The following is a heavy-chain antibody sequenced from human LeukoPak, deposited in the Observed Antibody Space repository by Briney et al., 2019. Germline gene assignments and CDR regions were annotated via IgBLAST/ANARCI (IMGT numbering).Heavy chain of an antibody. J-gene: IGHJ4*02. D-gene: IGHD2-15*01. CDR1: GFTFSTYA. V-gene: IGHV3-23*01. CDR3: AKASAGTCSHARCYHFDQ. Sequence: PGGSLRLSCAASGFTFSTYAMSWVRQTPGKGLGWVSTFSGSVETTYHADSVKGRFTISGDNSKNMLYLQMNSLRAEDTAVYYCAKASAGTCSHARCYHFDQWGQGTPVTVSS. CDR2: FSGSVETT.